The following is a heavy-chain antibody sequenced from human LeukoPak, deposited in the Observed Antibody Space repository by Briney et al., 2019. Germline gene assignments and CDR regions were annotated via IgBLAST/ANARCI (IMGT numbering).Heavy chain of an antibody. D-gene: IGHD3-10*01. CDR2: ISPGGGTT. V-gene: IGHV3-23*01. Sequence: GGSLRLSCAVSGFAFGSEAVSWVRQSPARGLEWVASISPGGGTTYYADYVKGRFTISRDNSKNTLYLQMNSLRAEDTAVYYCAKAPVWFGELPLDYWGQGTLVTVSS. CDR3: AKAPVWFGELPLDY. CDR1: GFAFGSEA. J-gene: IGHJ4*02.